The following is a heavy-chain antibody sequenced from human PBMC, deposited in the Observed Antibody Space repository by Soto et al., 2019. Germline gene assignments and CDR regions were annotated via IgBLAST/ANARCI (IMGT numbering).Heavy chain of an antibody. CDR3: ARFVVPAAIRYYHYYMDV. V-gene: IGHV1-18*01. CDR1: GYTFTSYG. J-gene: IGHJ6*03. CDR2: ISAYNGNT. Sequence: QVQLVQSGAEVKKPGASVKVSCKSSGYTFTSYGISWVRQAPGQGLEWMGWISAYNGNTNYAQKLQGRVTMTTDTSTSTAYMELRSLRSDDTAVYYGARFVVPAAIRYYHYYMDVWGKGTTVTVSS. D-gene: IGHD2-2*01.